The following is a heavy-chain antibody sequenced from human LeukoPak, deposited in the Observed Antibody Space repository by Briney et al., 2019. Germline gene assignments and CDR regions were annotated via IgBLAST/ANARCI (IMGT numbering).Heavy chain of an antibody. V-gene: IGHV3-13*01. CDR2: IGFPGDT. CDR1: GLTLRMYD. Sequence: ARSLRLSCAASGLTLRMYDMHWVRQPAGKPVEWVSAIGFPGDTYYAESVKGRFTISRENAENSLYLQMNSLTPGDTAVYYCARELRAAEGFDAFDLWGQGTMVTVSS. D-gene: IGHD1-14*01. J-gene: IGHJ3*01. CDR3: ARELRAAEGFDAFDL.